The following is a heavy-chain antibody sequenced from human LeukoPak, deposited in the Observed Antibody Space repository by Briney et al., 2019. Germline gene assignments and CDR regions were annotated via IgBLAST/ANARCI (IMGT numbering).Heavy chain of an antibody. V-gene: IGHV1-8*01. CDR3: ARGLTAWYYYCYMDV. D-gene: IGHD5-18*01. CDR1: RYTFTSYD. CDR2: MNPNSGNT. J-gene: IGHJ6*03. Sequence: ASLKVSCKPSRYTFTSYDINWVRQATGPGREWLGWMNPNSGNTGNAQKFQGRVTMTSNTSISTAYMELSSLRSEDAAVYYCARGLTAWYYYCYMDVWGKGTTVTVSS.